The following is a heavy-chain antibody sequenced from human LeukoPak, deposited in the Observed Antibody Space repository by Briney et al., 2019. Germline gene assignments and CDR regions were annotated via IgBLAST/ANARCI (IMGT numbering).Heavy chain of an antibody. CDR2: IHISGST. CDR3: AACYYDSSGYFNSDY. J-gene: IGHJ4*02. Sequence: SQTLSLTCTVSRVSISSVNHYWIWTRHSAGKGRECIGRIHISGSTNNNPPFKSRVTISLDTSKNQFSLKMSSVTAADTAVYYCAACYYDSSGYFNSDYWGQGTLVTVSS. V-gene: IGHV4-61*02. CDR1: RVSISSVNHY. D-gene: IGHD3-22*01.